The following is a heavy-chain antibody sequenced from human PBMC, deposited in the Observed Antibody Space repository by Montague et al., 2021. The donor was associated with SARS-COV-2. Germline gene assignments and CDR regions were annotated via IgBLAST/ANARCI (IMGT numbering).Heavy chain of an antibody. CDR1: GGSFSDYY. D-gene: IGHD4-23*01. CDR3: ARWDPQTLTLIGLRGKSAIDY. V-gene: IGHV4-34*01. Sequence: SETLSLTCAVYGGSFSDYYWTWIRQSPGKGLERIAEINHSGATNYNFNPSLRSRVTISVDTSKSQFSLKLSSVTAADTGVYYCARWDPQTLTLIGLRGKSAIDYWGQGTLVTVSS. CDR2: INHSGAT. J-gene: IGHJ4*02.